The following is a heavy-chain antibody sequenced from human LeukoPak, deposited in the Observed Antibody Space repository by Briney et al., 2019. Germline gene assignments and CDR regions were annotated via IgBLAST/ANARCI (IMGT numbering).Heavy chain of an antibody. D-gene: IGHD2-15*01. CDR3: ARGYCSGGSCYSSYYYSYMDV. Sequence: SETLSLTCTVSGGSISSYYWSWIRQPPGKGLEWIGYIYYSGSTYYNPSLKSRVTISVDRSKNQFSLKLSSVTAADTAVYYCARGYCSGGSCYSSYYYSYMDVWGKGTTATVSS. V-gene: IGHV4-59*12. CDR2: IYYSGST. J-gene: IGHJ6*03. CDR1: GGSISSYY.